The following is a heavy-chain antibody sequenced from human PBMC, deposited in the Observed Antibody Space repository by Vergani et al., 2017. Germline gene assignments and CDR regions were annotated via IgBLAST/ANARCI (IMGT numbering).Heavy chain of an antibody. V-gene: IGHV3-23*04. J-gene: IGHJ4*02. CDR3: AKDHDYGSGSLDY. Sequence: EVHLVESGGSVVKPGGSLRLSCAASGFTFSSYAMSWVRQAPGKGLEWVSAISGSGGSTYYADSVKGRFTISRDNSKNTLYLQMNSLRAEDTAVYYCAKDHDYGSGSLDYWGQGTLVTVSS. D-gene: IGHD3-10*01. CDR2: ISGSGGST. CDR1: GFTFSSYA.